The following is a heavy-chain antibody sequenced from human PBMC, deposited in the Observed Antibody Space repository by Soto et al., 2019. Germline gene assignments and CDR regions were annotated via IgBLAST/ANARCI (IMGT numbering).Heavy chain of an antibody. Sequence: AWETLSLTCIVSGASINSRSSYWGWIRQPPGKGLEWVGTFYSGSTYNNPSLKSRVTISVDTSKNQFSLKLSSVAAEDTAIYYRATTRGIAVGGSFDHWGQGTLVTVSS. CDR3: ATTRGIAVGGSFDH. D-gene: IGHD6-13*01. CDR1: GASINSRSSY. J-gene: IGHJ5*02. CDR2: FYSGST. V-gene: IGHV4-39*01.